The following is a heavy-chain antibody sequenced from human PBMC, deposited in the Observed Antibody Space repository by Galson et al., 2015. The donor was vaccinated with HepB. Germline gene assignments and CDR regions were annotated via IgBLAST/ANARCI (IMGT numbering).Heavy chain of an antibody. V-gene: IGHV3-30-3*01. CDR2: ISYDGSNK. Sequence: SLRLSCAASGFTFSSYAMHWVRQAPGKGLEWVAVISYDGSNKYYADSVKGRFTISRDNSKNTLYLQMNSLRAEDTAVYYCARARGGSYYENWFDPWGQGTLVTVSS. CDR1: GFTFSSYA. CDR3: ARARGGSYYENWFDP. D-gene: IGHD1-26*01. J-gene: IGHJ5*02.